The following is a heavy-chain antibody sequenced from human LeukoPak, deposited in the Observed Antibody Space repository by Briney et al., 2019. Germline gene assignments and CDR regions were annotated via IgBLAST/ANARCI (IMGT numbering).Heavy chain of an antibody. V-gene: IGHV3-15*01. CDR3: TTVLGDYDYYYYGMDV. CDR1: GFTFSNAW. D-gene: IGHD4-17*01. J-gene: IGHJ6*02. CDR2: IKSKTDGGTT. Sequence: PGGSLRLSCAASGFTFSNAWMSWVRQAPGKGLEWVGRIKSKTDGGTTDYAAPVKGRFTISRDDSKNTLYLQMNSLKTEDTAVYYCTTVLGDYDYYYYGMDVWGQGTTVTVSS.